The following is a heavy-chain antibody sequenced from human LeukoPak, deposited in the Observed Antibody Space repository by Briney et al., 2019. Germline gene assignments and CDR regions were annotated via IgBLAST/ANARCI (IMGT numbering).Heavy chain of an antibody. CDR1: GFTFSSYS. CDR3: SRGPGSYYYDSSNPIYY. J-gene: IGHJ4*02. V-gene: IGHV3-21*01. CDR2: ISSSSSYI. D-gene: IGHD3-22*01. Sequence: GGSLRLSCAASGFTFSSYSLNWVRQAPGKGLEWVSSISSSSSYIYYADSVKGRFTISRDNAKNSLYLQMNSLRAKDMAVYYCSRGPGSYYYDSSNPIYYWGQGTLVTVSS.